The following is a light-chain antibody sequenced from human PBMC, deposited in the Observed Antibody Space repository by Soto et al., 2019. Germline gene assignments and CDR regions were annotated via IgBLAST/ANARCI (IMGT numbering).Light chain of an antibody. J-gene: IGKJ3*01. CDR2: DAS. CDR3: QQRSNWAFT. V-gene: IGKV3-11*01. CDR1: QSVSSY. Sequence: EIVMTQSPATLSVSPGERATLSCRASQSVSSYLAWYQQKPGQAPRLLIYDASNRATGIPARFSGSGSGTDFTLTISSLEPEDFAVYYCQQRSNWAFTFGPGTKVDI.